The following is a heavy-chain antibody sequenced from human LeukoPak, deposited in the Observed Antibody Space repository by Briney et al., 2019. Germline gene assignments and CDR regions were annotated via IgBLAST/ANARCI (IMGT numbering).Heavy chain of an antibody. J-gene: IGHJ4*02. V-gene: IGHV4-59*01. CDR1: VDSISSYY. CDR2: IYYSGST. D-gene: IGHD6-19*01. CDR3: ASLIAVAGQVDY. Sequence: SETLSLTCTVSVDSISSYYWSWIRQPPGKGLEWIGYIYYSGSTNYNPSLKNRVTISVDTSKNQFSLKLSSVTAADTAVYYCASLIAVAGQVDYWGQGTLVTVSS.